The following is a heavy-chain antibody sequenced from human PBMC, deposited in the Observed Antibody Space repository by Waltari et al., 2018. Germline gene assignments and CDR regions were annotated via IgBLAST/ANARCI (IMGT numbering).Heavy chain of an antibody. D-gene: IGHD3-3*01. Sequence: QVQLVQSGAEVKKPGSSVKVSCKASGGTFSSYAISWVRQAPGQGLGWMGWFIPIFGTANYAQKFQGRGTITTDESTSTAYMELSSLRSEDTAVYYCARADDFWSGYYDYWGQGTLVTVSS. CDR1: GGTFSSYA. CDR3: ARADDFWSGYYDY. V-gene: IGHV1-69*05. CDR2: FIPIFGTA. J-gene: IGHJ4*02.